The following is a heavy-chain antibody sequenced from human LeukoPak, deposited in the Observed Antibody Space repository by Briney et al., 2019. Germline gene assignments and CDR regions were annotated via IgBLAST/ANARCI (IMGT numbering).Heavy chain of an antibody. Sequence: ASVKVSCKASGYTFTSYGISWVRQGPGQGLEWMECISAYNGNTNYAQRLQGRVTMTTDTSTSTAYMELRSLRSGDTAVYYCASHRMVRGVILLGSWGQGTLVTVSS. CDR3: ASHRMVRGVILLGS. CDR2: ISAYNGNT. D-gene: IGHD3-10*01. J-gene: IGHJ5*02. V-gene: IGHV1-18*01. CDR1: GYTFTSYG.